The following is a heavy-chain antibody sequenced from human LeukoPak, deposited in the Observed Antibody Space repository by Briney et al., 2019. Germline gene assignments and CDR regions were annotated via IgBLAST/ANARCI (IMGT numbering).Heavy chain of an antibody. D-gene: IGHD6-19*01. V-gene: IGHV4-38-2*02. CDR1: GYSISSGYY. CDR3: ARGGSGWPFDH. CDR2: TAPGGNT. J-gene: IGHJ4*02. Sequence: SETLSLTCTVSGYSISSGYYWGWTRQPPGKGLEWIGSTAPGGNTYYNPSLKSRVAISVDTSKNQFSLRLISVTAADTAVYYCARGGSGWPFDHWGQGTLVTVSS.